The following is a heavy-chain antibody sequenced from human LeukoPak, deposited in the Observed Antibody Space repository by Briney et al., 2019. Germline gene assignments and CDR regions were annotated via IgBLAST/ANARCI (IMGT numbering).Heavy chain of an antibody. CDR3: ARNLHSNYYYYGLDV. CDR1: GYTFTSYD. V-gene: IGHV1-8*01. J-gene: IGHJ6*02. CDR2: MNPNSGNT. D-gene: IGHD4-11*01. Sequence: ASVKVSCKASGYTFTSYDINWVRQATGQGLEWMGWMNPNSGNTGYAQKFQGRVTMTRNTSISTAYMELSSLRSEDTAVYYCARNLHSNYYYYGLDVRGQGTTVTVSS.